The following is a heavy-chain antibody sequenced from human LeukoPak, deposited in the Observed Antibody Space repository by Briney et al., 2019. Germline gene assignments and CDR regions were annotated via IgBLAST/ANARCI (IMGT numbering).Heavy chain of an antibody. Sequence: PGGSLRLSCAASGFTFSSFGMHWVRQAPGKGLEWVAFIPFDGSNKYYADSVKGRFTISRDNSKNTLYLHMNSLRAEDTAVYYCAKGYYYDNSGESYFDYWGQGTLVTVSS. CDR1: GFTFSSFG. J-gene: IGHJ4*02. D-gene: IGHD3-22*01. V-gene: IGHV3-30*02. CDR3: AKGYYYDNSGESYFDY. CDR2: IPFDGSNK.